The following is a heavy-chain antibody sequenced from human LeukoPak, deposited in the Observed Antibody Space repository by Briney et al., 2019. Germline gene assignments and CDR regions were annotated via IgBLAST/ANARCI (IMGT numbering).Heavy chain of an antibody. Sequence: GGSLRLSCAASGFTFSKHWMHWVRQAPGKGLVWVSRINSDGSITSYADSVKGRFTISRDNAKNTLYLQMNSLRAEDTAVYYCARDRGSTDFDYWGQGTLVTASS. CDR3: ARDRGSTDFDY. J-gene: IGHJ4*02. CDR2: INSDGSIT. V-gene: IGHV3-74*01. CDR1: GFTFSKHW. D-gene: IGHD3-16*01.